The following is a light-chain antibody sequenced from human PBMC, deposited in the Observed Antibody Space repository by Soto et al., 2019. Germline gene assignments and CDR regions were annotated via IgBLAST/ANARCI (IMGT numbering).Light chain of an antibody. Sequence: QLVLTQSPSASASLGASVKLTCTLSSGHSSYAIAWHQQQPEKGPRYLMKLNSDGSHSKGAGIPDRFSGSSSGAERYLIISSLQSEAEADYYCQTWGTGIHVFGTGTKVTVL. V-gene: IGLV4-69*01. J-gene: IGLJ1*01. CDR2: LNSDGSH. CDR3: QTWGTGIHV. CDR1: SGHSSYA.